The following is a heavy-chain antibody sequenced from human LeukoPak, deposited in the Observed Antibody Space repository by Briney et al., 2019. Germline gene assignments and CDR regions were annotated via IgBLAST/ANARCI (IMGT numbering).Heavy chain of an antibody. CDR3: AKVGYCSSTSCGNWFDP. D-gene: IGHD2-2*01. Sequence: GGSLRLSCAASGFTVSSNYMSWVRQAPGKGLEWVSVIYSGGSTYYADSVKGRFTISRDNSKNTLYLQMNSLRAEDTAVYYCAKVGYCSSTSCGNWFDPWGQGTLVTVSS. J-gene: IGHJ5*02. CDR2: IYSGGST. CDR1: GFTVSSNY. V-gene: IGHV3-53*01.